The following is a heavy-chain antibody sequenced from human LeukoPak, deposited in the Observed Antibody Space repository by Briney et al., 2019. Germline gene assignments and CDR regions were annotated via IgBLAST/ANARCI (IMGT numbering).Heavy chain of an antibody. Sequence: GGFLRLCCATAGFTFSSYEMNLVRQAPGEGLGWASYISSGGDIIYYADSVKGRFTISRDNARKSLYLQMDSLRAEDTALYYCARGRSARESWGQGTLVTVSS. CDR3: ARGRSARES. D-gene: IGHD1-26*01. CDR1: GFTFSSYE. CDR2: ISSGGDII. V-gene: IGHV3-48*03. J-gene: IGHJ4*02.